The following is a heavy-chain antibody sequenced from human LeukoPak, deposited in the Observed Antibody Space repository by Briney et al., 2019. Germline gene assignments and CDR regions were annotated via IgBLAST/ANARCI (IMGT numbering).Heavy chain of an antibody. J-gene: IGHJ4*02. D-gene: IGHD3-10*01. CDR3: ARLRRPPLHLIDY. CDR1: GGSISSYY. CDR2: IYTSGST. Sequence: SETLSLTCTVSGGSISSYYWSWIRQPPGKGLEWIGYIYTSGSTNYNPSLKSRITISVDTSKNQFSLKLSSVTAADTAVYYCARLRRPPLHLIDYWGQGTLVTVSS. V-gene: IGHV4-4*09.